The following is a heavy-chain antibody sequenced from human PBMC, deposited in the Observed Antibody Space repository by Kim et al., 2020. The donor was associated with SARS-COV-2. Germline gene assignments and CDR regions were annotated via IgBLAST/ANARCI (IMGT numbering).Heavy chain of an antibody. D-gene: IGHD3-22*01. V-gene: IGHV3-9*01. CDR2: ISWNSGSI. CDR3: AKAFTYYYESSGYLFDY. CDR1: GFTFDDYA. Sequence: GGSLRLSCAASGFTFDDYAMHWVRQAPGKGLEWVSGISWNSGSIGYADSVKGRFTISRDNAKNSLYLQMNSLRAEDTALYYCAKAFTYYYESSGYLFDY. J-gene: IGHJ4*01.